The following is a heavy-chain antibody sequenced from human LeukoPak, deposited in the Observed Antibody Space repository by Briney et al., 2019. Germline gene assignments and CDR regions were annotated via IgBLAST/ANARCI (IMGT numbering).Heavy chain of an antibody. V-gene: IGHV4-59*01. J-gene: IGHJ5*02. CDR2: IYYSGST. CDR1: GGSISSYY. CDR3: AREGDTYYYDSSGYYVGHWFDP. Sequence: SGTLSLTCTVSGGSISSYYWSWIRQPPGKGLEWIGYIYYSGSTNYNPSLKSRVTISVDTSKNQFSLKLSSVTAADTAVYYCAREGDTYYYDSSGYYVGHWFDPWGQGTLVTVSS. D-gene: IGHD3-22*01.